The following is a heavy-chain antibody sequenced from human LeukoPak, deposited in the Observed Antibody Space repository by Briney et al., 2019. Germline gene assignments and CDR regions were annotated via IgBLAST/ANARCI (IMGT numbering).Heavy chain of an antibody. D-gene: IGHD1-26*01. CDR1: GVTVSSNY. Sequence: GGSLRLSCAASGVTVSSNYMTWVRQAPGKGLEWLSVIYSGGDTYYADSVKGRFSISRDNSKNTLYLQMNSLSAEDTALYYCARRSGEGFFDYWGQGTLVTVSS. CDR3: ARRSGEGFFDY. J-gene: IGHJ4*02. V-gene: IGHV3-66*01. CDR2: IYSGGDT.